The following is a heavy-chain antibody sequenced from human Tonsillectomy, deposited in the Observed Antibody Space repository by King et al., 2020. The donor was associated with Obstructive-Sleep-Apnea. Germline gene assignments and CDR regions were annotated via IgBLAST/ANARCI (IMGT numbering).Heavy chain of an antibody. CDR2: IKSKTDGGTT. J-gene: IGHJ4*02. V-gene: IGHV3-15*01. D-gene: IGHD3-22*01. CDR3: TTGHYYDSSGYHY. Sequence: QLVQSGGGLVKPGGSLRLSCAASGFTFSNAWMSWVRQAPGKGLEWVGGIKSKTDGGTTDYAAPVKGRFTISRDDSKNTLYLQMNSLKTEDTAVYYCTTGHYYDSSGYHYWGQGTLVTVSS. CDR1: GFTFSNAW.